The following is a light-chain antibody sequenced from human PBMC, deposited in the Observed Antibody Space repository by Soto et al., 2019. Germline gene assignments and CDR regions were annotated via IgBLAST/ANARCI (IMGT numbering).Light chain of an antibody. CDR3: PQYNTWPQT. CDR2: GAY. Sequence: VMTHAPARLSVSPGDMATLSFRASQTINNNVAWYQLKDGQVPRLLIYGAYTRATDIPARFSGSGSGTDFTLTITSLQSEDFAQYHCPQYNTWPQTFGQGTKVDIK. V-gene: IGKV3-15*01. J-gene: IGKJ1*01. CDR1: QTINNN.